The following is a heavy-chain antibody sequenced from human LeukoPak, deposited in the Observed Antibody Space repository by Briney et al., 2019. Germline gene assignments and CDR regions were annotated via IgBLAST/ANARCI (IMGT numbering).Heavy chain of an antibody. Sequence: GASVKVSCKASGFTFSSYAMSWVRQAPGKGLEWVSAISSSGGSTYYADSVKGRFTISRDNSKNTLYLQMNSLRAEDTAVYYCAKAIVVRTYYFNYWGQGTLVTVSS. J-gene: IGHJ4*02. CDR1: GFTFSSYA. V-gene: IGHV3-23*01. CDR2: ISSSGGST. CDR3: AKAIVVRTYYFNY. D-gene: IGHD2-21*01.